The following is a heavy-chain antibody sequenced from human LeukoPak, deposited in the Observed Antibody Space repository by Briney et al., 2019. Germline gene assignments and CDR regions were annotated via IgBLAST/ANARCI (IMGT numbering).Heavy chain of an antibody. V-gene: IGHV4-39*01. Sequence: TSETLSLTCTVSGGSISGSSYYWGWIRQPPGKGLEWIGSIYYSGSTYYNPSLKSRVTISVDTSKNQFSLKLSSVTAADTAVYYCARQSYDSSGYPKYYFDYWGQGTLVTVSS. D-gene: IGHD3-22*01. CDR1: GGSISGSSYY. CDR2: IYYSGST. CDR3: ARQSYDSSGYPKYYFDY. J-gene: IGHJ4*02.